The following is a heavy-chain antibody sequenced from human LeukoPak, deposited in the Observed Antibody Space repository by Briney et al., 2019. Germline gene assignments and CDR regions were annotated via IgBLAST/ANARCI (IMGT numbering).Heavy chain of an antibody. CDR1: GYSFTNYW. CDR3: ARARPFDP. J-gene: IGHJ5*02. CDR2: IYPGDSDT. Sequence: GEPLKISFKGSGYSFTNYWIGWVGRMPGKGLEWMGIIYPGDSDTTYRPSFQGHFTTSADKSITPAFFKWTSRKPSDPPKYYCARARPFDPWGQGTLVTVSS. V-gene: IGHV5-51*01.